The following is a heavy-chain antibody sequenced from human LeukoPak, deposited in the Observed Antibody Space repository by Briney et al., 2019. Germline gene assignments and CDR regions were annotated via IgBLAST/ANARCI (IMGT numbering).Heavy chain of an antibody. CDR2: TYYGSKWYN. CDR3: ARGGSSGWYKYAFYS. V-gene: IGHV6-1*01. CDR1: GYSVSWNTAG. D-gene: IGHD6-19*01. J-gene: IGHJ3*02. Sequence: SQTLSLTCSISGYSVSWNTAGRNWIRQSPSRGLEWLGRTYYGSKWYNYYAVSVKGRITINPDTSKNQFSLQLNSLTAEDTAIYSCARGGSSGWYKYAFYSWGQGIMVSASS.